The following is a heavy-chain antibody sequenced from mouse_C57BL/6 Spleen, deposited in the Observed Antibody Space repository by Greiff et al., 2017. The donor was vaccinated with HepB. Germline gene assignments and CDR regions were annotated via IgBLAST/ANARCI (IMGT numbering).Heavy chain of an antibody. CDR3: ARGGGLRRAMDY. J-gene: IGHJ4*01. Sequence: QVHVKQPGAELVKPGASVKMSCKASGYTFTSYWITWVKQRPGQGLEWIGDIYPGSGSTNYNEKFKSKATLTVDTSSSTAYMQLSSLTSEDSAVYYCARGGGLRRAMDYWGQGTSVTVSS. V-gene: IGHV1-55*01. D-gene: IGHD2-4*01. CDR2: IYPGSGST. CDR1: GYTFTSYW.